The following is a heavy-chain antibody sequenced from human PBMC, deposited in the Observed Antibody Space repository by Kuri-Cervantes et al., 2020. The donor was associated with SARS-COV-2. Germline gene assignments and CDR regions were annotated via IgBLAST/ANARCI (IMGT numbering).Heavy chain of an antibody. J-gene: IGHJ4*02. D-gene: IGHD2-8*01. Sequence: SETLSLTCTVSGDSISSNSYFWGWIRQPPGRGLEWIGNVYYSGSTYYNPSLKSRVTISVDTSKNQFSLNLTSVTAADTAVYYCARGRHTNTGRPGYFDSWGQGTQVTVSS. CDR1: GDSISSNSYF. V-gene: IGHV4-39*01. CDR2: VYYSGST. CDR3: ARGRHTNTGRPGYFDS.